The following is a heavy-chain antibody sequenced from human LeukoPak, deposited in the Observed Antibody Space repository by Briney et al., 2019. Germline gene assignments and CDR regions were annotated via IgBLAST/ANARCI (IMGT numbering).Heavy chain of an antibody. CDR1: GFTSRNSV. CDR3: AKSVKGFY. V-gene: IGHV3-23*01. CDR2: SDTDGDT. J-gene: IGHJ4*02. D-gene: IGHD2/OR15-2a*01. Sequence: GGSLRLSCVVSGFTSRNSVMSWVRQPPGKGLEWVSSSDTDGDTQYADSVKGRFTISRDNSKNTLYLQMNSLRAEDTAVYYCAKSVKGFYWGQGTLVTVSS.